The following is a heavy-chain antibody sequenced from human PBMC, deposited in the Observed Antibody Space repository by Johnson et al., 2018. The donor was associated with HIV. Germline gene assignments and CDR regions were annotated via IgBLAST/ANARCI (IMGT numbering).Heavy chain of an antibody. V-gene: IGHV3-20*04. CDR3: ARSRRWTGTVTRPLEAFDI. CDR1: GFTLDDYG. Sequence: EVQLVESGGGVVRPGGSLRLSCAASGFTLDDYGMSWVRQVPGKGLEWVAGINWNAGSTGYADSVQGRFPISRDNAKNSLYLQMNSLRAEDTAVYYCARSRRWTGTVTRPLEAFDIWGQGTMVTFSS. CDR2: INWNAGST. J-gene: IGHJ3*02. D-gene: IGHD4-11*01.